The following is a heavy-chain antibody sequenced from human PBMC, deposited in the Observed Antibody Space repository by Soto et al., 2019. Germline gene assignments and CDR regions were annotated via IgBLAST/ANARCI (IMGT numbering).Heavy chain of an antibody. CDR1: GFTFSNAW. J-gene: IGHJ6*02. V-gene: IGHV3-15*07. CDR2: IKSKTDGGTT. D-gene: IGHD3-22*01. CDR3: TTDMIVVVRGGSPLYYYGMDV. Sequence: GGSLRLSCAASGFTFSNAWMNWVRQAPGKGLEWVGRIKSKTDGGTTDYAAPVKGRFTISRDDSKNTLYLQMNSLKTEDTAVYYCTTDMIVVVRGGSPLYYYGMDVWGQGTTVTVSS.